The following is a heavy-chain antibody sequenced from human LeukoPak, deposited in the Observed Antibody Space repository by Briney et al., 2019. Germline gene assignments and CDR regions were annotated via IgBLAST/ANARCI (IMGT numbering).Heavy chain of an antibody. CDR1: GGSISSYY. CDR2: IYYSGST. D-gene: IGHD3-16*02. Sequence: PSETLSLTCTVSGGSISSYYWSCIRQPPGKGLEWIGYIYYSGSTNYNPFLKSRVTISVDTSKNQFSLKLSSVTAADTAVYYCARGTYRYYDYVWGSYRHTPFDYWGQGTLVTVSS. V-gene: IGHV4-59*01. J-gene: IGHJ4*02. CDR3: ARGTYRYYDYVWGSYRHTPFDY.